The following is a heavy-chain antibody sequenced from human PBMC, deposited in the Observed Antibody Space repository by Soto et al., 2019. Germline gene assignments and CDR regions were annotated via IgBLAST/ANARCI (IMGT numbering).Heavy chain of an antibody. J-gene: IGHJ6*02. V-gene: IGHV1-69*06. D-gene: IGHD6-13*01. CDR3: ARAYPWGAAAGTGYYYYGMGV. CDR1: GGTFSSYA. CDR2: IIPIFGTA. Sequence: ASVKVSCKASGGTFSSYAISWVRQAPGQGLEWMGGIIPIFGTANYAQKFQGRVTITADKSTSTAYMELSSLRSEDTAVYYCARAYPWGAAAGTGYYYYGMGVWGQGTTVTVSS.